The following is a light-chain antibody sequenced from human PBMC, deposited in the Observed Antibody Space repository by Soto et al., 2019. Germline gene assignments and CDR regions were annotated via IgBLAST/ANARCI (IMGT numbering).Light chain of an antibody. Sequence: VLTQPRSVCAAPGENVDISCSGDGSSLGENAMCWYQVLPGAAPRVLIYDIYKRPSGIPDRFSGSTSGQSATLTITAVQVADEAEYYCGTWGWGLRVFGAGTKVTAL. CDR2: DIY. CDR1: GSSLGENA. V-gene: IGLV1-51*01. CDR3: GTWGWGLRV. J-gene: IGLJ1*01.